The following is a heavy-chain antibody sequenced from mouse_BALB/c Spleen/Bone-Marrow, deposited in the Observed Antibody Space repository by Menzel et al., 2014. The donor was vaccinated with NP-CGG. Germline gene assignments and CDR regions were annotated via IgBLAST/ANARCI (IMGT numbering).Heavy chain of an antibody. Sequence: QVHVKQSGPGLVAPSQSLSITCTVSGFSLTSNGVHWVRQPPGKGLEWLGVIXTGGSTNYNSALMSRLCISKDNSKSQVFLKMYSLQTDDTAMYYCARGAYYRFFDYWGQGTTLTVSS. V-gene: IGHV2-9*02. D-gene: IGHD2-14*01. CDR3: ARGAYYRFFDY. J-gene: IGHJ2*01. CDR1: GFSLTSNG. CDR2: IXTGGST.